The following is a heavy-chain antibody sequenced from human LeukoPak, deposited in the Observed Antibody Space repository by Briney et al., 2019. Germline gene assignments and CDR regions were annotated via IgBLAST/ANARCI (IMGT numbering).Heavy chain of an antibody. CDR2: IYPGDSDA. Sequence: GESLKISCKGSGYSFTYYWIGWVRQMPGKGLEWMGIIYPGDSDARYSPSFQGQVTISAGKSISTAYLQWSSLKASDTAMYYCARGYGSGTYYLDYWGQGTLVTVSS. D-gene: IGHD3-10*01. V-gene: IGHV5-51*01. CDR1: GYSFTYYW. J-gene: IGHJ4*02. CDR3: ARGYGSGTYYLDY.